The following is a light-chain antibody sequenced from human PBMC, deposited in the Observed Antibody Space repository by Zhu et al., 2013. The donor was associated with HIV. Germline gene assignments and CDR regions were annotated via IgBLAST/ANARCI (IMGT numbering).Light chain of an antibody. CDR1: QSVSSSY. J-gene: IGKJ1*01. CDR2: GAS. V-gene: IGKV3-20*01. Sequence: EIVLTQSPGTLSLSPGERATLSCRASQSVSSSYLAWYQQKPGQAPRLLIYGASNTATGIPDRFSGSGSGTDFTLTISRLEPEDFAMYYCQQSGNSRWTFGQGTKVEIK. CDR3: QQSGNSRWT.